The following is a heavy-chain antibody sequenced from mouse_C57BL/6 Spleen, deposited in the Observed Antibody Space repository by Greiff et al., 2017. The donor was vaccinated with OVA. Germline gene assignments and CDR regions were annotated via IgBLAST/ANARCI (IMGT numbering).Heavy chain of an antibody. D-gene: IGHD1-1*01. J-gene: IGHJ2*01. CDR3: ARWVHYGSSLDY. CDR1: GYTFTDYN. Sequence: VQLQQSGPELVKPGASVKMSCKASGYTFTDYNMHWVKQSHGKSLEWIGYINPNNGGTSYNQKFKGKATLTVNKSSSTAYMELHSLTSEDSAVYYCARWVHYGSSLDYWGQGTTLTVSS. CDR2: INPNNGGT. V-gene: IGHV1-22*01.